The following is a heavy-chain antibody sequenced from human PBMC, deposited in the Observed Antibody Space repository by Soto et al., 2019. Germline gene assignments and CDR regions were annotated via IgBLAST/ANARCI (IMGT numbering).Heavy chain of an antibody. CDR1: GGSISDDTYY. CDR3: ARLHCDSPNCVPLDP. J-gene: IGHJ5*02. Sequence: QLQLQESGPGLVKPSETLSLTCTVSGGSISDDTYYWGWIRQPPGKGLEWIGSIYYSGTSSYNPSLKSRVTMSVDQSQQPLSLGRRSVTAADTAVYYCARLHCDSPNCVPLDPWGQGTLVIVSS. CDR2: IYYSGTS. D-gene: IGHD2-2*01. V-gene: IGHV4-39*01.